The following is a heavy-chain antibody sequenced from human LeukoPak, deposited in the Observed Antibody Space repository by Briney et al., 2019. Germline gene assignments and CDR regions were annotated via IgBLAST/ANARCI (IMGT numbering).Heavy chain of an antibody. Sequence: SVKVSCKASGGTFSSYAISWVRQAPGQGLEWMGRIIPIFGIANYAQKFQGRVTITADKSTSTAYMELSSPRSEDTTVYYCARDLAKDYYDSSGYPPDYWGQGTLVTVSS. CDR3: ARDLAKDYYDSSGYPPDY. D-gene: IGHD3-22*01. CDR2: IIPIFGIA. V-gene: IGHV1-69*04. J-gene: IGHJ4*02. CDR1: GGTFSSYA.